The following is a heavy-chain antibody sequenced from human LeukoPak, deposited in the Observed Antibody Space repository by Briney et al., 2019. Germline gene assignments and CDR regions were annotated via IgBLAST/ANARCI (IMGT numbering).Heavy chain of an antibody. D-gene: IGHD4-17*01. V-gene: IGHV4-59*01. CDR3: ASLHLTTRDWFDP. Sequence: SETLSLTCTVSGGSISSYYWSWIRQPPGKGVEWIGYIYYSGSTNYNPSLKSRVTISVDTSKNQFSLKLSSVTAADTAVYYCASLHLTTRDWFDPWGQGTLVTVSS. CDR2: IYYSGST. J-gene: IGHJ5*02. CDR1: GGSISSYY.